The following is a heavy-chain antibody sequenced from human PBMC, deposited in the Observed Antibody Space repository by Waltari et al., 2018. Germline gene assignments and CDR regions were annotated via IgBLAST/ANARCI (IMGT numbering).Heavy chain of an antibody. D-gene: IGHD2-15*01. CDR2: IRSKAYGGTT. CDR3: TSDIAVVVAASKYYYYGMDV. Sequence: EVQLVESGGGLVQPGRSLRLSCSASGFTFGEYSMSWVRQAPGKGLEWVGFIRSKAYGGTTEYAASVKGRFSISRDDSKSIAYLQMNSLRTEDTAVYYCTSDIAVVVAASKYYYYGMDVWGQGP. V-gene: IGHV3-49*04. J-gene: IGHJ6*02. CDR1: GFTFGEYS.